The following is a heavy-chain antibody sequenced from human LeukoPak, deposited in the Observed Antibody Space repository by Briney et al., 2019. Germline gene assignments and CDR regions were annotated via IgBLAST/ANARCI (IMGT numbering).Heavy chain of an antibody. Sequence: GGSLRLSCVASGFTFSDYGMHWVRQAPGKGLEWVAVIWHDGSNKYYADSVKGRFTISRDNSENTLYLQMNSLRAEDTAIYYCTRVGYIDEGIDYWGQGTLVTVSS. CDR1: GFTFSDYG. CDR2: IWHDGSNK. D-gene: IGHD5-24*01. V-gene: IGHV3-33*01. J-gene: IGHJ4*02. CDR3: TRVGYIDEGIDY.